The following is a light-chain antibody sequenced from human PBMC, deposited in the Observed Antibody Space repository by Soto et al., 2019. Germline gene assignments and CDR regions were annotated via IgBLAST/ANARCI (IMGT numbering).Light chain of an antibody. Sequence: EIVLTQSPGTLYLSPGERATLSCRASQSVSSSYLAWYQQKPGQAPRLLIYGASSRATGIPDRFSGSGSGTDFTLTSSRLEPEDFAVYYCQQYGSSPLFTFGPGTKVDIK. CDR1: QSVSSSY. CDR3: QQYGSSPLFT. V-gene: IGKV3-20*01. J-gene: IGKJ3*01. CDR2: GAS.